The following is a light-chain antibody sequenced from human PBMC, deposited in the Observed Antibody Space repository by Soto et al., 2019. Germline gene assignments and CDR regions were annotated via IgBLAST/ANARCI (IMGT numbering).Light chain of an antibody. V-gene: IGKV3-11*01. CDR2: DAS. CDR1: QSVSSY. J-gene: IGKJ2*02. Sequence: EIVLTQSPATLSLSPGERATLSCRASQSVSSYLASYQQKTGQAPRLLIYDASNRATGIPARFSSSGSGTDFTLTISSLGPQDFADYYLHQCSNWPTTCTFGQGTRLEIK. CDR3: HQCSNWPTTCT.